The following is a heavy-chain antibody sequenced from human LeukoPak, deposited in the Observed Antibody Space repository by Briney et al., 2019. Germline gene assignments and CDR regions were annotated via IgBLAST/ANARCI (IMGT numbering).Heavy chain of an antibody. J-gene: IGHJ5*02. V-gene: IGHV4-4*09. CDR2: IYTSGST. CDR3: ARHSGPRDFWSGYPTNWFDP. CDR1: GGSFSGYY. Sequence: SETLSLNCAVYGGSFSGYYWTWIRQPPGKGLEWIGYIYTSGSTNYNPSLKSRVTISVDTSKNQFSLKLSSVTAADTAVYYCARHSGPRDFWSGYPTNWFDPWGQGTLVTVSS. D-gene: IGHD3-3*01.